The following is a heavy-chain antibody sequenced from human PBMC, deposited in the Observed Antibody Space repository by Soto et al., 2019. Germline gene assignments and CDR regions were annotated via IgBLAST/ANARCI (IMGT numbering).Heavy chain of an antibody. J-gene: IGHJ6*02. CDR1: GFTFSTYW. CDR3: AREMTERRPFYYYGMDV. CDR2: IKEDGDEK. Sequence: GGSLRLSCAASGFTFSTYWMTWVRQAPGKGLEWVANIKEDGDEKYYVDSVKGRFTISRDNSKNSLYLQMNSLRAEDTAVYFCAREMTERRPFYYYGMDVWGQGTTVTVSS. D-gene: IGHD6-6*01. V-gene: IGHV3-7*01.